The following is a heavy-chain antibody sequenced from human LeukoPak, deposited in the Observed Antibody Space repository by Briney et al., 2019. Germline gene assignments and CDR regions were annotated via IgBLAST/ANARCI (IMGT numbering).Heavy chain of an antibody. V-gene: IGHV5-10-1*01. CDR2: IDPSDSYT. Sequence: GESLKISCKGSGYSFTSYWISWVRQMPGKGLECVGRIDPSDSYTNYSPSFQGHVTISADKSISTAYLQWSSLKASDTAMYYCARQKEFLGATKYYFDYWGQGTLVTVSS. CDR1: GYSFTSYW. J-gene: IGHJ4*02. D-gene: IGHD1-26*01. CDR3: ARQKEFLGATKYYFDY.